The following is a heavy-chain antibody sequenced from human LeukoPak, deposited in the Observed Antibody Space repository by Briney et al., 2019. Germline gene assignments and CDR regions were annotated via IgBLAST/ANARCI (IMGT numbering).Heavy chain of an antibody. J-gene: IGHJ4*02. Sequence: PGGSLRLSCTASGFSFSDFGMHWVRQAPGKGLEWVAFIQYDGAKDYYADSMRGRFTVSRDNSKNTMYLQMNGLSADDSALYYCAKDQAGGWGQGTLVTVSS. CDR1: GFSFSDFG. CDR2: IQYDGAKD. D-gene: IGHD6-19*01. CDR3: AKDQAGG. V-gene: IGHV3-30*02.